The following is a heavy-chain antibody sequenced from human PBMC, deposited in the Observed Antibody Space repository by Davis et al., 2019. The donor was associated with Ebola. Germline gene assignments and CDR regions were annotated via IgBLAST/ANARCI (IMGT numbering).Heavy chain of an antibody. J-gene: IGHJ5*02. CDR2: IRSKGNSYAT. Sequence: PGESLKISCAASGFTFSDSAMHWVSQASAKGLEWVGRIRSKGNSYATAYAASVKGRFTISRDDSKNTAYLQMNSLKTEDTAVYYCTRFSSWDSSWFDPWGQGTLVTVSS. CDR1: GFTFSDSA. V-gene: IGHV3-73*01. D-gene: IGHD6-13*01. CDR3: TRFSSWDSSWFDP.